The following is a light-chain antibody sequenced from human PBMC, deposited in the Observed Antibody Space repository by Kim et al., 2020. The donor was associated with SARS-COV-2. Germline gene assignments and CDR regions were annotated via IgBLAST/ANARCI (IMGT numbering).Light chain of an antibody. CDR3: ATWDDSLNEWV. V-gene: IGLV1-44*01. CDR1: SSNIGRNV. J-gene: IGLJ3*02. CDR2: AAD. Sequence: GQRVTISCFGSSSNIGRNVVNWYQQFPGTAPKLLMYAADQRSSGVPDRFSGSRSGTSASLAISGLQSDDEADYYCATWDDSLNEWVFGGGTQLTVL.